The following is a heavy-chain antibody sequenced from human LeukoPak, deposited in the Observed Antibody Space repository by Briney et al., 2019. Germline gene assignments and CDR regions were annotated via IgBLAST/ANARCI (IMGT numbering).Heavy chain of an antibody. J-gene: IGHJ4*02. CDR3: AKDQQDTGFDS. D-gene: IGHD2-15*01. CDR1: GFKFSTYT. Sequence: GGSLRLSCAASGFKFSTYTMTWVRQAPGKGLEWVSFITGDGSGTYYADSVKGRFTIFRDNSKNSLYLQMKSLRTEDTALYYCAKDQQDTGFDSWGQGTLVTVSS. V-gene: IGHV3-43*02. CDR2: ITGDGSGT.